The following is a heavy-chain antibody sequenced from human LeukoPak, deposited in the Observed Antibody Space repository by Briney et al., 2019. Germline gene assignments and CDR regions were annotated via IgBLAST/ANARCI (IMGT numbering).Heavy chain of an antibody. Sequence: GGSLRLSCAASGFTVSSNYMSWVRQAPGKGLEWVSVIYSGGSTYYADSVKGRFTISRDNSKNTLYLQMNSLRAEDTAVYYCARHSNGGDCSGGSCYVFDYWGQGTLVTVSS. CDR3: ARHSNGGDCSGGSCYVFDY. V-gene: IGHV3-53*01. D-gene: IGHD2-15*01. J-gene: IGHJ4*02. CDR2: IYSGGST. CDR1: GFTVSSNY.